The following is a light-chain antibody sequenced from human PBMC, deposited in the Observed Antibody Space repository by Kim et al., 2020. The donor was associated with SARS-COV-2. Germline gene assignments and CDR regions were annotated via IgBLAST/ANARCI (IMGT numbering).Light chain of an antibody. CDR3: QQYGSSYT. J-gene: IGKJ2*01. CDR2: GAS. Sequence: MLTQSPGTLSVSPGERATLSCRASQSFNSRFLAWYQQKTGQAPRLLIYGASTRATGIPDRFSGTVSGADFTLTITRLEPEDAAVYYCQQYGSSYTFGQGTKLEI. V-gene: IGKV3-20*01. CDR1: QSFNSRF.